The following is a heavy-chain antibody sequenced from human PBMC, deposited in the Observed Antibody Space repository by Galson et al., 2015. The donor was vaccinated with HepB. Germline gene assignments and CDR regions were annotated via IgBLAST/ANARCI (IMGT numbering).Heavy chain of an antibody. Sequence: SLRLSCAASGFTFSTYGMHWVRQAPGKGLEWVAVTSNDGSKKYYADSVRGRFAISRDNSRNTLYLQMNSLGAEDTAMYYCAKDNDIVIIPAAMDVWGKGTTVTVSS. D-gene: IGHD2-2*01. V-gene: IGHV3-30*18. CDR2: TSNDGSKK. CDR1: GFTFSTYG. CDR3: AKDNDIVIIPAAMDV. J-gene: IGHJ6*03.